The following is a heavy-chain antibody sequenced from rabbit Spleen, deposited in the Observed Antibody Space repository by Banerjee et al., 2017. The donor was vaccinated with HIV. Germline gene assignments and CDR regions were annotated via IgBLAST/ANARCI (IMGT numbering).Heavy chain of an antibody. CDR2: IEAGSSGFT. D-gene: IGHD4-1*01. J-gene: IGHJ4*01. Sequence: QQQLEESGGGLVKPGGTLTLTCKASGIDFSSDSYMCWVRQAPGKGLEWIACIEAGSSGFTYFASWAKGRFTISKTSSTTVTLQMTSLTAADTATYFCARDLAGVIGWNFKLWGQGTLVTVS. CDR1: GIDFSSDSY. CDR3: ARDLAGVIGWNFKL. V-gene: IGHV1S45*01.